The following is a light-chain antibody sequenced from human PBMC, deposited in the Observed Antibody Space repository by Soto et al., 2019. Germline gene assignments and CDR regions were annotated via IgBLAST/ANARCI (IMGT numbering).Light chain of an antibody. CDR3: QQSYSTPRT. CDR2: AAS. J-gene: IGKJ4*01. Sequence: DIQMTQSPSSLSASVGDRVTITCRASQSISSYLNWYQQKPGKAPKLLIYAASNLQSGVPSRFSGRGSGTDFTLTISSLQPEDFATYYCQQSYSTPRTFGGGTKVEIK. V-gene: IGKV1-39*01. CDR1: QSISSY.